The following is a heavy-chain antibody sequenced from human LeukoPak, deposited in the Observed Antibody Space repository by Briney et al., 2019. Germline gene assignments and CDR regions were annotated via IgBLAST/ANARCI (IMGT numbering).Heavy chain of an antibody. CDR1: GFTFSSYA. Sequence: GRSLRLSCAASGFTFSSYAMHWVRQAPGKGLEWVAVISYDGSNKYYADSVKGRFTISRDNAKNSLYLQMNSLRAEDTAVYYCARTHGAFDIWGQGAMVTVSS. V-gene: IGHV3-30-3*01. J-gene: IGHJ3*02. CDR3: ARTHGAFDI. CDR2: ISYDGSNK. D-gene: IGHD5-24*01.